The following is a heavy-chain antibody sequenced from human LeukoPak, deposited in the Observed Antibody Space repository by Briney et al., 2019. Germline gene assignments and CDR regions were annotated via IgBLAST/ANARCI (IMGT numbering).Heavy chain of an antibody. D-gene: IGHD6-6*01. CDR1: GYTFTGYY. CDR2: INPNSGGT. V-gene: IGHV1-2*02. CDR3: ARGSLIAARQGMVD. J-gene: IGHJ4*02. Sequence: ASVKVSCKASGYTFTGYYMHWVRQAPGQGLEWMGWINPNSGGTNYAQKFQGRVTMTRDTSISAAYMELSRLRSDDTAVYYCARGSLIAARQGMVDWGQGTLVTVSS.